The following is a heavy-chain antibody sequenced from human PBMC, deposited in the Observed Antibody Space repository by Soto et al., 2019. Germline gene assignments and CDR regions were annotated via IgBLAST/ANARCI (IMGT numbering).Heavy chain of an antibody. D-gene: IGHD6-19*01. CDR3: ARHYSSGSRNWFDP. CDR2: IYYSGST. Sequence: SETLSLTCSVSGGSINSSSYFWGWVRQPPGKGLEWIGSIYYSGSTYYNPSLRSRVTISVDTSKDQFSLKLSSVTAADTAVFYCARHYSSGSRNWFDPWGQGTLVTVSS. V-gene: IGHV4-39*01. CDR1: GGSINSSSYF. J-gene: IGHJ5*02.